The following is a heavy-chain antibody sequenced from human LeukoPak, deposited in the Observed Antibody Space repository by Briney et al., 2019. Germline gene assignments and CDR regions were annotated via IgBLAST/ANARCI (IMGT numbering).Heavy chain of an antibody. CDR1: GVTFSDYY. J-gene: IGHJ5*02. V-gene: IGHV3-11*01. CDR3: ARDAQGDDYGDYRGNWFDP. Sequence: GGSLRLSCAASGVTFSDYYMSWIRQAPGKGLEWVSYISSSGSTIYYADSVKGRFTISRDNAKNSLYLQMNSLRAEDTAVYYCARDAQGDDYGDYRGNWFDPWGQGTLVTVSS. CDR2: ISSSGSTI. D-gene: IGHD4-17*01.